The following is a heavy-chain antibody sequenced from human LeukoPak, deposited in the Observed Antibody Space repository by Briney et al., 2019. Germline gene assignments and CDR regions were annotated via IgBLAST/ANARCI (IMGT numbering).Heavy chain of an antibody. Sequence: GGSLRLSCAASGFTFDDYGMIWVRQPPGKGLEWVSSIFPSGGEIHYADSVRGRFTISRDNSKSTLSLQMNSLRAEDTAIYYCATYRQVLLPFESWGQGTLVTVSS. CDR2: IFPSGGEI. J-gene: IGHJ4*02. CDR3: ATYRQVLLPFES. CDR1: GFTFDDYG. V-gene: IGHV3-23*01. D-gene: IGHD2-8*02.